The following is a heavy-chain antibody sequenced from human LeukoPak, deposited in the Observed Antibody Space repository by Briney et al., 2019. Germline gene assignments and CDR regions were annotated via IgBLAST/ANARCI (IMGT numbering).Heavy chain of an antibody. V-gene: IGHV3-21*01. D-gene: IGHD6-19*01. Sequence: KPGGSLRLSCAASGFTFSSYGMDWVRQAPGKGLEWVSSISSSSSYIYYADSVKGRFTISRDNAKNSLYLQMNSLRAEDTAVYYCASGSSGWYRDYWGQGTLVTVSS. CDR2: ISSSSSYI. CDR1: GFTFSSYG. J-gene: IGHJ4*02. CDR3: ASGSSGWYRDY.